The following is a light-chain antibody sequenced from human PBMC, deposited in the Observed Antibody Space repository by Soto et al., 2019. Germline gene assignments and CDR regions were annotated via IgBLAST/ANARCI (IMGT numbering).Light chain of an antibody. V-gene: IGLV1-40*01. CDR2: DNN. CDR1: SSNIGACYD. Sequence: QSVLTQPPSXSGAPGQSVTISCTGSSSNIGACYDVHWYRQLPGTAPKLLIYDNNNRPSGVPDRFSGSKSGTSASLAITGLQAEDEADYYCQSYDSSLSGYVFGTGTKVTVL. J-gene: IGLJ1*01. CDR3: QSYDSSLSGYV.